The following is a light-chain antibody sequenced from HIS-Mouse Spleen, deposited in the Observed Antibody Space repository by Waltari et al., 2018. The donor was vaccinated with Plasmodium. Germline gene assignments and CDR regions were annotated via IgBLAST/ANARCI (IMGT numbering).Light chain of an antibody. CDR2: EDS. CDR1: ALPKKY. V-gene: IGLV3-10*01. J-gene: IGLJ3*02. Sequence: SYELTQPPSVSVSPGQTARITCSGDALPKKYAYWYQQKSGQAPVLVIYEDSKRPPGIPGRFSGSRSGTRATLTISGAQVEDEADYYCYSTDSSGNHRVFGGGTKLTVL. CDR3: YSTDSSGNHRV.